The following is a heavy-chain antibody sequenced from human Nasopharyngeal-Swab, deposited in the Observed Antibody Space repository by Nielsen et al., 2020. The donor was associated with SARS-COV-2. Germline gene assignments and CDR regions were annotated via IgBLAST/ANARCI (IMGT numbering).Heavy chain of an antibody. Sequence: GGSLRLSCAASGFTFSSYGMHWVRQAPGKGLEWVAVISYDGSNKYYADSVKGRFTISRDNSKNTLYLQMNSLRAEDTAVYYCARSKGVYYYYYMDVWGKGTTVTVSS. CDR1: GFTFSSYG. CDR2: ISYDGSNK. J-gene: IGHJ6*03. V-gene: IGHV3-30*03. CDR3: ARSKGVYYYYYMDV.